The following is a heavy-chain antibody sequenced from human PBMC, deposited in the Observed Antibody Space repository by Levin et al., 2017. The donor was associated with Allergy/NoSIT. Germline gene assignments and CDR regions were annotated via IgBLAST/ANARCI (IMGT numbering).Heavy chain of an antibody. D-gene: IGHD3-16*02. J-gene: IGHJ4*02. CDR2: ISSSSSYI. CDR1: GFTFSSYS. Sequence: GASVKVSCAASGFTFSSYSMNWVRQAPGKGLEWVSSISSSSSYIYYADSVKGRFTISRDNAKNSLYLQMNSLRAEDTAVYYCAREWPGDTFGGVIACDYWGQGTLVTVSS. CDR3: AREWPGDTFGGVIACDY. V-gene: IGHV3-21*01.